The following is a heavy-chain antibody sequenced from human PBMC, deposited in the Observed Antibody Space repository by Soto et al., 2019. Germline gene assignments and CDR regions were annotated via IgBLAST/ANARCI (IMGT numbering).Heavy chain of an antibody. J-gene: IGHJ4*01. CDR1: GDSISSSTYY. D-gene: IGHD1-26*01. CDR3: GREVGGSRPIDY. V-gene: IGHV4-39*02. CDR2: VYYTGTT. Sequence: SATLSLTCTVSGDSISSSTYYWGWTRQSPGKGLEWIVSVYYTGTTYYNPSLKSRITISVDTSKNQFSLKLSSVTAADTAVFYCGREVGGSRPIDYWGQGTLVTVSS.